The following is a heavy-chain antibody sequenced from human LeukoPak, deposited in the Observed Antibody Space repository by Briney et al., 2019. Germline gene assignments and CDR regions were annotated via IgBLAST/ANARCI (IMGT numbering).Heavy chain of an antibody. CDR3: ARDRHTAMVN. CDR1: GGSISSSSYY. J-gene: IGHJ4*02. D-gene: IGHD5-18*01. V-gene: IGHV4-39*07. CDR2: IYYSGST. Sequence: PSETLSLTCTVSGGSISSSSYYWGWIRQPPGKGLEWIGSIYYSGSTYYNPSLKSRVTISVDTSKNQFSLKLSSVTAADTAVYYCARDRHTAMVNWGQETLVTVSS.